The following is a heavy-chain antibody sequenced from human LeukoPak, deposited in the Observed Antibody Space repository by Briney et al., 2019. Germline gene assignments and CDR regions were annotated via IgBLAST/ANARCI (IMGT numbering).Heavy chain of an antibody. J-gene: IGHJ5*01. D-gene: IGHD4-17*01. CDR3: AKDLHDYGDYVGWFDS. Sequence: PGGSLRLSCAASGLTFGSYAMDWVRQAPGKGLEWVSAISGSGGSAYYADSVKGRFTISRDNSKYTLYLQMNSLRAEDTAVYYCAKDLHDYGDYVGWFDSWGQGTLVTVSS. CDR1: GLTFGSYA. V-gene: IGHV3-23*01. CDR2: ISGSGGSA.